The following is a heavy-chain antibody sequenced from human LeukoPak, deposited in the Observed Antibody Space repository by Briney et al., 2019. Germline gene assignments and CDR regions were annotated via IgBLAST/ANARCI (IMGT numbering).Heavy chain of an antibody. CDR2: IYCSGST. D-gene: IGHD6-13*01. Sequence: PSETLSLTCTVSGGSISSYYWSWIRQPPGKGLEWIGYIYCSGSTNYNPSLKSRVTISVDTSKNQFSLKLSSVTAADTAVYYCALAAAGTFDYWGQGTLVTVSS. V-gene: IGHV4-59*08. CDR1: GGSISSYY. J-gene: IGHJ4*02. CDR3: ALAAAGTFDY.